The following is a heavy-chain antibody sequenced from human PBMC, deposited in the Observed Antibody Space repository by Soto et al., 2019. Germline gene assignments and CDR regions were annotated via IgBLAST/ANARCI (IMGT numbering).Heavy chain of an antibody. CDR3: ARAYDTMVPGSSWFDP. CDR2: TYYRSKWYN. CDR1: GDSVSSNSAA. J-gene: IGHJ5*02. D-gene: IGHD3-10*01. Sequence: PSQTLSLTCAISGDSVSSNSAAWNWIRQSPSRGLEWLGRTYYRSKWYNDYAVSVKSRITINPDTSKNQFSLQLNSVTPEDTAVYYCARAYDTMVPGSSWFDPWGQGTLVTVSS. V-gene: IGHV6-1*01.